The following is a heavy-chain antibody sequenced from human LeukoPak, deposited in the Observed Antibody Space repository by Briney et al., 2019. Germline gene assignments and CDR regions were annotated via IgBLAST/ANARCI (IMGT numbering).Heavy chain of an antibody. CDR2: ISYDGSNK. J-gene: IGHJ6*02. D-gene: IGHD2-15*01. Sequence: GRSLRLSCAASGFTFSSYAMHWVRQAPGKGLEWVAVISYDGSNKYYADSVKGRFTISRDNSKNTLYLQMNSLRAEDTAVYYCARAIVVDYYGMDVWGQGTTVTVSS. CDR1: GFTFSSYA. V-gene: IGHV3-30-3*01. CDR3: ARAIVVDYYGMDV.